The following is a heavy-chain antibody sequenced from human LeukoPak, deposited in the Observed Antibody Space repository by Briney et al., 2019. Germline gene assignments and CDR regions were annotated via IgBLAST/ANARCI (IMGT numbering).Heavy chain of an antibody. CDR3: ARAYYDSSGYYWVDY. J-gene: IGHJ4*02. D-gene: IGHD3-22*01. V-gene: IGHV4-59*01. CDR1: GDSMRSWY. Sequence: SETLSLTCSVSGDSMRSWYWSWIRQPPGKGLEWIGYIYYSGSTNYNPSLKSRVTISVDTSKNQFSLKLSSVTAADTAVYYCARAYYDSSGYYWVDYWGQGTLVTVSS. CDR2: IYYSGST.